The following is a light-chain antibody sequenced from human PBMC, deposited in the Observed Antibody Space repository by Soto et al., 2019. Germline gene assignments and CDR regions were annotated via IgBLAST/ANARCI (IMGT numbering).Light chain of an antibody. J-gene: IGLJ1*01. CDR3: AGWDGSLKGFV. Sequence: SALTQPPSASWAPGQRVTISCSGSASNIGRDPVNWYQQVPGTAPKLLIYENNHRPSGVPDRFSGSKSGTSASLVISGLQSEDEAEYFCAGWDGSLKGFVFGTGTKVTVL. CDR2: ENN. V-gene: IGLV1-44*01. CDR1: ASNIGRDP.